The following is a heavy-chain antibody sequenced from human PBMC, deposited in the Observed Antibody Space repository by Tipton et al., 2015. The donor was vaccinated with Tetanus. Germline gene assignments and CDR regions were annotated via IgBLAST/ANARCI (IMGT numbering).Heavy chain of an antibody. V-gene: IGHV4-39*01. J-gene: IGHJ3*02. D-gene: IGHD3-10*01. CDR1: GGSFSGYY. CDR2: IYYSGST. CDR3: ARHDTFIWFGQFGAFDI. Sequence: TLSLTCTIYGGSFSGYYWGWIRQPPGKGLEWIGSIYYSGSTYYNPSLKSRVTISVDTSKNQFSLKLSSVTAADTAVYYCARHDTFIWFGQFGAFDIWGQGTKVTVSS.